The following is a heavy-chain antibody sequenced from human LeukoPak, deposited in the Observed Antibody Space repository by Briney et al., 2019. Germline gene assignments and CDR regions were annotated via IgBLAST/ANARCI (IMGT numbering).Heavy chain of an antibody. D-gene: IGHD4-17*01. V-gene: IGHV3-9*01. J-gene: IGHJ4*02. CDR1: GFTFDDYA. CDR2: ISWNSGSI. Sequence: GGSLRLSCAASGFTFDDYAMHWVRQAPGKGLEWVSGISWNSGSIGYADSVKGRFTISRDNAKNSLYLQMNSLRAEDTALYYCAKDYGDYGDYFDYWGQGTLVTVSS. CDR3: AKDYGDYGDYFDY.